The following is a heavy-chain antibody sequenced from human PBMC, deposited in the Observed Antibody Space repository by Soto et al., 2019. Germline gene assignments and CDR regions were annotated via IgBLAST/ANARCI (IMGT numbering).Heavy chain of an antibody. CDR3: ARDRGGYSSSWTRRDY. Sequence: ASVKVSCKASGYTFTSYYMHWVRQAPGQGLEWMGIINPSGGSTSYAQKFQGRVTMTRDTSTSTVYMELSSLRSEDTAVYYCARDRGGYSSSWTRRDYWGQGTLVTVSS. D-gene: IGHD6-13*01. CDR1: GYTFTSYY. V-gene: IGHV1-46*01. CDR2: INPSGGST. J-gene: IGHJ4*02.